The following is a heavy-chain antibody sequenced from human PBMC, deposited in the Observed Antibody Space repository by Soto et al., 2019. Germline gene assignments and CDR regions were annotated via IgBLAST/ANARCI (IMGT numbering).Heavy chain of an antibody. V-gene: IGHV3-23*01. D-gene: IGHD6-13*01. CDR1: GFTFSTYA. J-gene: IGHJ4*02. CDR3: AKSYSSNWYDYFDY. Sequence: EVQLLESGGGLVQPGGSLRLSCAASGFTFSTYAMSWVRQAPGKGLEWVSGMSDSGDSTYYADSVKGRFTISRDNSKNTLYLQMNSLRVEDTALYYCAKSYSSNWYDYFDYWGQGTLVTVSS. CDR2: MSDSGDST.